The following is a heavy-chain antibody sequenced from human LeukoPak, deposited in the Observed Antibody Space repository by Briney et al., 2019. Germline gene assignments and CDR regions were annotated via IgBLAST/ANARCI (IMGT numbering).Heavy chain of an antibody. Sequence: SETLSLTCTVSGGSISSSSYYWGWIRQPPGKGLEWIGSIYYSGSTYYNPSLKSRVTISVDTSKNQFSLKLSSVTAADTAVYYCARDRMVRGVTQLWYFDLWGRGTLVTVSS. V-gene: IGHV4-39*07. CDR2: IYYSGST. D-gene: IGHD3-10*01. J-gene: IGHJ2*01. CDR3: ARDRMVRGVTQLWYFDL. CDR1: GGSISSSSYY.